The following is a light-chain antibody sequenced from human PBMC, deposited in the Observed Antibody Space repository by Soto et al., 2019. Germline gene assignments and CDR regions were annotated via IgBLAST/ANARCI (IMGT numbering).Light chain of an antibody. J-gene: IGKJ2*01. CDR1: QSVSSTY. CDR3: QQYGTSPYT. V-gene: IGKV3-20*01. Sequence: EIVLTQSPGTLPLSPGQRATLSCRASQSVSSTYLAWYQQKPDQAPRLLIYGTSIRATGIPDRFSGSGSGTDFSLIISRLEPGDFAVYSCQQYGTSPYTFGQGTKLEIK. CDR2: GTS.